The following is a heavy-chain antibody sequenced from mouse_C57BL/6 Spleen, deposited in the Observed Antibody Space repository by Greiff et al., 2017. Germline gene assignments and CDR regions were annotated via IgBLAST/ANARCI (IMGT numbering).Heavy chain of an antibody. Sequence: VQLQQSGAELARPGASVKLSCKASGYTFTSYGISWVKQRTGQGLEWIGEIYPRSGNTYYNEKFKGKATLTAAKSSSTAYMELRSLTSEDSAVYFCAREDGNSFAYWGQGTLVTVSA. CDR1: GYTFTSYG. CDR3: AREDGNSFAY. V-gene: IGHV1-81*01. CDR2: IYPRSGNT. D-gene: IGHD2-1*01. J-gene: IGHJ3*01.